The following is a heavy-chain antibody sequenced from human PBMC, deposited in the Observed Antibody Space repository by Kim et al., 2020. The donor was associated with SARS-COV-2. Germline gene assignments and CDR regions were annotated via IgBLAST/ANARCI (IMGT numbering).Heavy chain of an antibody. J-gene: IGHJ6*02. D-gene: IGHD5-12*01. CDR3: ARFGYSGYVEHYYYYGMDV. CDR1: GGTFSSYA. Sequence: SVKVSCKASGGTFSSYAISWVRQAPGQGLEWMGGIIPIFGTANYAQKFQGRVTITADESTSTAYMELSSLRSEDTAVYYCARFGYSGYVEHYYYYGMDVWGQGTTVTVSS. CDR2: IIPIFGTA. V-gene: IGHV1-69*13.